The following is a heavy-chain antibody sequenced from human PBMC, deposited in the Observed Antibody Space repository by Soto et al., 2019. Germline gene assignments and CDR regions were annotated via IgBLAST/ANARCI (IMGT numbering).Heavy chain of an antibody. D-gene: IGHD4-17*01. CDR2: ISSSSSYI. J-gene: IGHJ3*02. CDR3: ARASGDYGDYDDAFDI. Sequence: EVQLVESGGGLVKPGGSLRLSCAASGFTFSSYSMNWVRQAPGKGLEWVSSISSSSSYIYYADSVKGRFTISRDNAKNXLYLQMNSLRAEDTAVYYCARASGDYGDYDDAFDIWGQGTMVTVSS. CDR1: GFTFSSYS. V-gene: IGHV3-21*01.